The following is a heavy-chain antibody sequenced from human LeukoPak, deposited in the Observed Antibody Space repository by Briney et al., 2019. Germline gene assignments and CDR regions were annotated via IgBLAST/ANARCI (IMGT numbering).Heavy chain of an antibody. V-gene: IGHV4-61*02. CDR1: GGSISSGSYY. CDR3: ARDPLMATIENAFDI. Sequence: PSQTLSLTCTVSGGSISSGSYYWSWIRQPAGKGLEWIGRIYTSGSTNYNPSLKSRVTISVDTSKNQFSLKLSSVTTAATAVFYCARDPLMATIENAFDIWGQGTMVTVSS. D-gene: IGHD5-24*01. CDR2: IYTSGST. J-gene: IGHJ3*02.